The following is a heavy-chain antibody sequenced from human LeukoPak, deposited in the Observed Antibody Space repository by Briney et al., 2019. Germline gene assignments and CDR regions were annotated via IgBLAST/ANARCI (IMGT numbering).Heavy chain of an antibody. V-gene: IGHV3-66*01. CDR3: AREDIVVVPALGEYYYYGMDV. Sequence: GGSLRLSCAVSGFTVSSNYMSWVRQAPGKGLEWVSVIYTGGTTYYADSVKGRFTISRDNSKNTLYLQMNSLRAEDTAVYYCAREDIVVVPALGEYYYYGMDVWGQGTTVTVSS. CDR1: GFTVSSNY. J-gene: IGHJ6*02. D-gene: IGHD2-2*01. CDR2: IYTGGTT.